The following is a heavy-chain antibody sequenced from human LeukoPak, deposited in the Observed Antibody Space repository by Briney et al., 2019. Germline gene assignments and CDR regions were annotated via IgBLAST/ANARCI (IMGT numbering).Heavy chain of an antibody. CDR2: VHYIGST. Sequence: PSETLSLTCSVSGGSDSSSSYFWGWIRQPPGKGLEWIGGVHYIGSTYDNPSLRSRVTMSFDTSKTQFSLKLSSVTAADTAVYFGARAVPFQSNAWRQTFDYWGQGTLVTVSS. J-gene: IGHJ4*02. CDR3: ARAVPFQSNAWRQTFDY. V-gene: IGHV4-39*07. D-gene: IGHD3-16*01. CDR1: GGSDSSSSYF.